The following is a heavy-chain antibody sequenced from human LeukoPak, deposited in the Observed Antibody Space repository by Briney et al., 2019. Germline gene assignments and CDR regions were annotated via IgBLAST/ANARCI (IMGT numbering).Heavy chain of an antibody. Sequence: MTSETLSLTCTVSGGSISSSSYYWGWIRQPPGKGLEWIGSIYYSGSTYYNPSPKSRVTISVDTSKNQFSLRLSSVTAADTAVYYCARPAGITGTFDYWGQGTLVTVSS. D-gene: IGHD1-20*01. V-gene: IGHV4-39*01. J-gene: IGHJ4*02. CDR3: ARPAGITGTFDY. CDR2: IYYSGST. CDR1: GGSISSSSYY.